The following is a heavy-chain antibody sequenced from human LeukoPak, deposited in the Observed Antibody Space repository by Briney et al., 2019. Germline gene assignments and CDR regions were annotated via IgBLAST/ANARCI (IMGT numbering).Heavy chain of an antibody. CDR2: INSDGSST. CDR1: GFTFSSYW. D-gene: IGHD6-19*01. V-gene: IGHV3-74*01. CDR3: ARDRPDSGWVPLRYYGMDV. Sequence: GGSLRLSCAASGFTFSSYWMHWVRHAPGKGLVWVSRINSDGSSTSYADSVKGRFTISRDNAKNTLYLQMNSLRAEDTAVYYCARDRPDSGWVPLRYYGMDVWGQGTTVTVSS. J-gene: IGHJ6*02.